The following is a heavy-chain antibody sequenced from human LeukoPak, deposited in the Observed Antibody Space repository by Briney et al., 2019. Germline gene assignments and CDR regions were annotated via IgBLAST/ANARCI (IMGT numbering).Heavy chain of an antibody. CDR3: ATDGPGFDT. V-gene: IGHV3-11*01. J-gene: IGHJ5*02. CDR2: INIGGTNT. Sequence: GGSLRLSCAASGFTFNDYYTSWIRQAPGKRLEWLSYINIGGTNTHYADSVKGRFTISRDNAKKSLYLEMNNLRAEGTAVYYCATDGPGFDTWGQGVLVTVSS. CDR1: GFTFNDYY.